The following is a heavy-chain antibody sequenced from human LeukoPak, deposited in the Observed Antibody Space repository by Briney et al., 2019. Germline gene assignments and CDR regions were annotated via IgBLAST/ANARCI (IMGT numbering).Heavy chain of an antibody. CDR2: IRSTANGYAT. J-gene: IGHJ4*02. V-gene: IGHV3-73*01. CDR1: GFTFSGSA. D-gene: IGHD5-18*01. CDR3: AKDDRIQTRRYSYNY. Sequence: GGSLRLSCAASGFTFSGSALHWVRQASGKGLEWVGRIRSTANGYATAYAASVKGRFTISRDDSKNTAYLQMNSLRAEDTAVYYCAKDDRIQTRRYSYNYWGQGTLVTVSS.